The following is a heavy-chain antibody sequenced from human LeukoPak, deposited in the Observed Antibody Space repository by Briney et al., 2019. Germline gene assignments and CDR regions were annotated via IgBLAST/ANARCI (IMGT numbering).Heavy chain of an antibody. J-gene: IGHJ6*02. D-gene: IGHD6-19*01. V-gene: IGHV3-21*01. Sequence: GGSLRLSCAASGFTFSSYSMNWVRQAPGKGLEWVSSISSSSSYIYYADSVKGRFTISRDNAKNSLYLQMNSLRAEDTAVYYCAKGRGSGWRYGMDVWGQGTTVTVSS. CDR1: GFTFSSYS. CDR3: AKGRGSGWRYGMDV. CDR2: ISSSSSYI.